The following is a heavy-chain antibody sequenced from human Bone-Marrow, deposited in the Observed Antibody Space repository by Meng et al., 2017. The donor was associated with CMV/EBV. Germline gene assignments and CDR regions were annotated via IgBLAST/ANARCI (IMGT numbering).Heavy chain of an antibody. CDR3: AKDKGQLAIYYYYYGMDV. Sequence: GESLKISCAASGFTFSSYAMHWVRQAPGKGLEWVAFIRYDGGNKYYADSVKGRFTISRDNSKNTLDLQMSSLRAEDTAVYYCAKDKGQLAIYYYYYGMDVWGQGTTVTVSS. CDR2: IRYDGGNK. J-gene: IGHJ6*02. D-gene: IGHD6-13*01. CDR1: GFTFSSYA. V-gene: IGHV3-30*02.